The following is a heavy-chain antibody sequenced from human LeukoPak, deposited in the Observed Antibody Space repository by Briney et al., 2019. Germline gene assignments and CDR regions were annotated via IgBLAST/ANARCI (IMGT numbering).Heavy chain of an antibody. Sequence: SETLSLTCAVYGGSFSGYYWSWIRQPPGKGLEWIGEINHSGSTNYNPSLKSRVTISVDTSKNQFSLKLSSVTAADTAVYYCAXASSXIXVAGTGIYYYYGMDVWGQGTTVTVSS. CDR2: INHSGST. CDR3: AXASSXIXVAGTGIYYYYGMDV. J-gene: IGHJ6*02. V-gene: IGHV4-34*01. D-gene: IGHD6-19*01. CDR1: GGSFSGYY.